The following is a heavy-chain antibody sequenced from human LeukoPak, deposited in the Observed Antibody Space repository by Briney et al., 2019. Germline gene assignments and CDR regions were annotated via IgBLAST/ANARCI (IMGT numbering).Heavy chain of an antibody. CDR1: GFTFSSYG. D-gene: IGHD3-22*01. Sequence: GRSLRLSCAASGFTFSSYGMHWVRQAPGKGLEWVGRIKSKTDGGTTDYAAPVKGRFTISRDDSKNTLYLQMNSLKTEDTAVYYCSTTYYYDSSEGYWGQGTLVTVSS. CDR3: STTYYYDSSEGY. J-gene: IGHJ4*02. V-gene: IGHV3-15*07. CDR2: IKSKTDGGTT.